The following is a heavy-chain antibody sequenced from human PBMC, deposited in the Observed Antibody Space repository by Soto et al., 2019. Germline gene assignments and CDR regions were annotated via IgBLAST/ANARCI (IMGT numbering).Heavy chain of an antibody. CDR2: ISGSGGST. D-gene: IGHD2-15*01. V-gene: IGHV3-23*01. CDR3: AKDPEDIVVVVAAREVAFDI. Sequence: EVQLLESGGGLVQPGGSLRLSCAASGFTFSSYAMSWVRQAPGKGLEWVSAISGSGGSTYYADSVKGRFTISRDNSKNTLYLQMNSLRAEDTAVYYCAKDPEDIVVVVAAREVAFDIWGQGTMVTVSS. CDR1: GFTFSSYA. J-gene: IGHJ3*02.